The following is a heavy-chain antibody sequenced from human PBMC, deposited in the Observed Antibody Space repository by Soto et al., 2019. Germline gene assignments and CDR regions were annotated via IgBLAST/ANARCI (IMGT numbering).Heavy chain of an antibody. V-gene: IGHV4-31*03. CDR3: ARDRLMATAGTARHYFGLDV. J-gene: IGHJ6*02. Sequence: SETLSLTCTVSGGSISSGGYYWSWVRQNPRRGLEWIGNIYYSGNTYYNPSLKSRLTISVDTSKNQFSLNLSSVTAAYTAVYYCARDRLMATAGTARHYFGLDVWGQGTTVTVSS. CDR1: GGSISSGGYY. CDR2: IYYSGNT. D-gene: IGHD5-18*01.